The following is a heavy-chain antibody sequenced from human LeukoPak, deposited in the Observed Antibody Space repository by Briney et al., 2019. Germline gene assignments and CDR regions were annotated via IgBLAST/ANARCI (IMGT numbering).Heavy chain of an antibody. CDR2: IHRAGRT. V-gene: IGHV4-4*02. Sequence: SETLSLTCAVSGVSISSSEWWIWVRQPPGQGLEWIGEIHRAGRTRYNPSLRSRVTISMDYSKNQFSLKLTSVTDADTAIYYCGKTDIYFNPFDYWGPGSLVTVSS. CDR1: GVSISSSEW. J-gene: IGHJ4*02. D-gene: IGHD3-9*01. CDR3: GKTDIYFNPFDY.